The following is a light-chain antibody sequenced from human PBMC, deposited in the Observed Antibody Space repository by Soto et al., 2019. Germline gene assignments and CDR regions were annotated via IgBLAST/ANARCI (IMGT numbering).Light chain of an antibody. J-gene: IGLJ3*02. CDR3: ATWDNSLTGWV. CDR1: SSNIGGNS. CDR2: RSV. V-gene: IGLV1-47*01. Sequence: QPVLTQPPSASGTPGQRVTISCSGSSSNIGGNSVYWYQQLPGTAPKLLIYRSVQRPSGVPDRFSGSKSGTSASLAISGLRSDDEADYHCATWDNSLTGWVFGGGTKLTVL.